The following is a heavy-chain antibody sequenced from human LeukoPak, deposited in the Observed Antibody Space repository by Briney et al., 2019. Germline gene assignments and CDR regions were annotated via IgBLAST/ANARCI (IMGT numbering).Heavy chain of an antibody. V-gene: IGHV3-21*01. CDR3: ARDLITMVRGASTYYYYYGMDV. Sequence: GGSLRLSCAASGFTFSSYSMNWVRQAPGKGLEWVSSISSSSSYIYYADSVKGRFTISRDNAKNSLYLQMNSLRAEDTAVYYCARDLITMVRGASTYYYYYGMDVWGQGTTVTVSS. CDR1: GFTFSSYS. J-gene: IGHJ6*02. D-gene: IGHD3-10*01. CDR2: ISSSSSYI.